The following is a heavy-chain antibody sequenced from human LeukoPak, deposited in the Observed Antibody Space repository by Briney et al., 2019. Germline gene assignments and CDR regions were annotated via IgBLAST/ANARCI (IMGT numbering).Heavy chain of an antibody. D-gene: IGHD3-10*01. CDR3: ARDRYYDSGSYYN. V-gene: IGHV4-59*01. CDR1: GGSISSYY. J-gene: IGHJ4*02. Sequence: PSETLSLTCTVSGGSISSYYWNWIRQPPGKGLVWIGYIYYSGSTNYNPSLKSRVTISVDTSKNQFSLKLSSVTAADTAVYYCARDRYYDSGSYYNWGQGTLVTVSS. CDR2: IYYSGST.